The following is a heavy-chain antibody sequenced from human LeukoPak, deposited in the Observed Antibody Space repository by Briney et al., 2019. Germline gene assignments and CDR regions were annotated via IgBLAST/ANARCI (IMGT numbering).Heavy chain of an antibody. CDR2: IGKTSRDM. J-gene: IGHJ4*02. CDR1: GFTFSSYS. CDR3: VRGDNRDY. D-gene: IGHD1-14*01. Sequence: GALRLSCAASGFTFSSYSMNWVRQAPGKGLEWISSIGKTSRDMYYADSVRGRFTISRDNAKNSLFLLMNSLRVEDTSVYYCVRGDNRDYWGQGTLVTVSS. V-gene: IGHV3-21*01.